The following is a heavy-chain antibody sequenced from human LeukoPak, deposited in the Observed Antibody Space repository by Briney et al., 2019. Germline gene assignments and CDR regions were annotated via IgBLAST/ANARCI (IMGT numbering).Heavy chain of an antibody. V-gene: IGHV4-31*03. J-gene: IGHJ3*02. D-gene: IGHD3-22*01. CDR2: IYYSGST. Sequence: TLSLTCTVSGGSISSGGYYWSWIRQHPGKGLEWIGYIYYSGSTYYNPSLKSRVTISVDTSKNQFSLKLSSVTAADTAVYYCARSPSSYYYDSLRAFDIWGQGTMVTVSS. CDR1: GGSISSGGYY. CDR3: ARSPSSYYYDSLRAFDI.